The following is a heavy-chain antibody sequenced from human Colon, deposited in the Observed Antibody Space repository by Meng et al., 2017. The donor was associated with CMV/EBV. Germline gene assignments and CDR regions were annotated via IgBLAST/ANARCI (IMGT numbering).Heavy chain of an antibody. Sequence: GGVVVHPGGPLRLSWSALDLIFSSYDMHWVRQAPSKGPQWVAFIYRDERDKRYLDSVRGRFTISRDNSKNPMYLQMNSLRLEDTALYFCTKHPFSTSVTWGKGTLVTVSS. CDR3: TKHPFSTSVT. CDR1: DLIFSSYD. CDR2: IYRDERDK. J-gene: IGHJ5*02. D-gene: IGHD2-2*01. V-gene: IGHV3-30*02.